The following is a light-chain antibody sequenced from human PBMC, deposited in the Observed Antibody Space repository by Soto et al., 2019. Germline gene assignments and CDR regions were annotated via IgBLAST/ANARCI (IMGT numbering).Light chain of an antibody. CDR2: QIT. Sequence: DIVMTQTPLSSPVTLGQPASISCRSSQTLVHSDGGTYLSWLHQRPGQPPRLLIYQITKRFSGVQDRFSSSGAGTDFTLKISRVEAEDVGIYYCMRATQLVSFGGGTKVELK. J-gene: IGKJ4*01. CDR3: MRATQLVS. CDR1: QTLVHSDGGTY. V-gene: IGKV2-24*01.